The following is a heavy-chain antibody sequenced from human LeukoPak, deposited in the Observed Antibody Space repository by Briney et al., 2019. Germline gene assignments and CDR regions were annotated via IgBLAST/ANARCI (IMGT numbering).Heavy chain of an antibody. CDR3: ASDLGYCSSTSCYEKYYGMDV. V-gene: IGHV1-18*01. CDR2: ISAYNGNT. CDR1: GYTFTSYG. D-gene: IGHD2-2*01. Sequence: ASVKVSCKASGYTFTSYGISWVRQAPGQGLEWMGWISAYNGNTNYAQKLQGRVTMTTDTSTSTAYMELRSLRSDDTAVYYCASDLGYCSSTSCYEKYYGMDVWGQGTTVTVPS. J-gene: IGHJ6*02.